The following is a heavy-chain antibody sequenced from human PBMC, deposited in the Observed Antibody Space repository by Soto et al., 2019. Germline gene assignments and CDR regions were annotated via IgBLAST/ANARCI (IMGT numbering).Heavy chain of an antibody. V-gene: IGHV1-3*05. CDR3: ARADGVGFVGP. CDR2: INAGNGNT. CDR1: GYTFTSYA. Sequence: QVQLVQSGAEEKKPGASVKVSCKASGYTFTSYAMHWVRQAPGQRLEWMGWINAGNGNTKYSQKFQGRVTITRDTSASTAHMQMSSLRSDETAVYSWARADGVGFVGPWGQGTLVTVSS. D-gene: IGHD2-2*01. J-gene: IGHJ5*02.